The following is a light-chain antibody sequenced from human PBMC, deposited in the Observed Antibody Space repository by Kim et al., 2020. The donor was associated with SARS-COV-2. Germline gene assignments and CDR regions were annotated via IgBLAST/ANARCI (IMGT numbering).Light chain of an antibody. V-gene: IGLV3-1*01. CDR3: QAWDISTGGV. J-gene: IGLJ3*02. Sequence: VSPGQIARITCSGDKLGDKYACWYQQKPGQSPVLVIYQDTKRPSGIPERFSGSNSGNTATLTISGTQAMDEADYYCQAWDISTGGVFGGGTKLTVL. CDR1: KLGDKY. CDR2: QDT.